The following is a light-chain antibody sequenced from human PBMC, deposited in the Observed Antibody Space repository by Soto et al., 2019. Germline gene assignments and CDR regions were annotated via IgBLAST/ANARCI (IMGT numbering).Light chain of an antibody. CDR1: QSVISTY. CDR3: QQYGASPYT. J-gene: IGKJ2*01. Sequence: EIVLTQSPGTLSLSPGERATLSCRASQSVISTYLAWYQQKPGQAPRLLIYGASSRATRIPDTFSGSGSGTDFTLTISSLQSEDFAVYYCQQYGASPYTFGGGTKVDTK. CDR2: GAS. V-gene: IGKV3-20*01.